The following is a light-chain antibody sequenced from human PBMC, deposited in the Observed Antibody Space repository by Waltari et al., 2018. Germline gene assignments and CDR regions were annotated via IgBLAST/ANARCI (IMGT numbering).Light chain of an antibody. V-gene: IGKV3-11*01. CDR1: QSVSSY. CDR2: DAS. J-gene: IGKJ3*01. Sequence: EIVLTQSPATLSLSPRARDTLSGRASQSVSSYLAWYQQKPGQAPRLLIYDASNRATGIPARFSGSGSGTDFTLTISSLEPEDFAVYYCQQRTNWPRFTFGPGTKVDIK. CDR3: QQRTNWPRFT.